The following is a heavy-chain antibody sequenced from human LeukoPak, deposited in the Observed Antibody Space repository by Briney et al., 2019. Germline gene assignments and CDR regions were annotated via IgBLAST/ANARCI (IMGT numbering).Heavy chain of an antibody. J-gene: IGHJ5*02. V-gene: IGHV1-8*01. D-gene: IGHD4-23*01. CDR3: PRGPNNSDGGNSGSARFDP. Sequence: ASVKVSCKASGYTFTTYDINWVRQATGQGLEWMGWMNPNSGNTGYAQKFQGRVTMTRNTSISTAYMELSSLRSEDTAVYYCPRGPNNSDGGNSGSARFDPWGQGTLVTVSS. CDR2: MNPNSGNT. CDR1: GYTFTTYD.